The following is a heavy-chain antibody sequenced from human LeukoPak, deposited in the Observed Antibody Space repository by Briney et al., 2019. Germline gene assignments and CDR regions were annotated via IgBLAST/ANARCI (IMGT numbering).Heavy chain of an antibody. Sequence: GASVKVSCKASGYTFTGYYMHWVRQAPGQGLEWMGWISAYNGNTNYAQKLQGRVTMTTDTSTSTAYMELRSLRSDDTAVYYCARGSGPIWDDAFDIWGQGTMVTVSS. J-gene: IGHJ3*02. V-gene: IGHV1-18*04. CDR2: ISAYNGNT. CDR3: ARGSGPIWDDAFDI. CDR1: GYTFTGYY. D-gene: IGHD3-3*01.